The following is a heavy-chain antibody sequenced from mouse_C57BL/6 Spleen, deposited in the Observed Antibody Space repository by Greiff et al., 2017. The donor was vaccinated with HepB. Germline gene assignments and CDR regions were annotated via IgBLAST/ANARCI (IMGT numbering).Heavy chain of an antibody. CDR1: GYTFTSYW. V-gene: IGHV1-61*01. J-gene: IGHJ2*01. Sequence: QVQLQQPGAELVRPGSSVKLSCKASGYTFTSYWMDWVKQRPGQGLEWIGNIYPSDSETHYNQKFKDKATLTVDKSSSTAYMQLSSLTSEDSAVYDCARRGDDYFDYWGQGTTLTVSS. CDR3: ARRGDDYFDY. CDR2: IYPSDSET. D-gene: IGHD2-3*01.